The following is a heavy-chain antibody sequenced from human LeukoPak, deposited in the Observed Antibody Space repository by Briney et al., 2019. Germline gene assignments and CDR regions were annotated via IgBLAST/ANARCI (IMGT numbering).Heavy chain of an antibody. CDR1: GGSISSRNW. CDR2: IYHSGST. Sequence: SGTLSLTCAVSGGSISSRNWWSWVRQPPGKGLEWIGEIYHSGSTNYNPSLKTRVTISVDKSKNQFSLKLSSVTAADTAVYYCARGWGYCSGGSCYTDYWGQGTLVTVSS. CDR3: ARGWGYCSGGSCYTDY. D-gene: IGHD2-15*01. J-gene: IGHJ4*02. V-gene: IGHV4-4*02.